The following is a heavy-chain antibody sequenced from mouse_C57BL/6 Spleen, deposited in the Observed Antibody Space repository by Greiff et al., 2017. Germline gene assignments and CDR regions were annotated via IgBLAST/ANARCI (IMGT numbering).Heavy chain of an antibody. CDR2: SSSGSSTI. CDR3: ARWRKDYAMDG. J-gene: IGHJ4*01. V-gene: IGHV5-17*01. CDR1: GFTFSDYG. Sequence: EVHLVESGGGLVKPGGSLKLSCAASGFTFSDYGMHWVRQAPEKGLEWVAYSSSGSSTIYYADTVKVRFTISRDNAKNTLFRQMTSLRSEDTAMYYCARWRKDYAMDGWGQGPSVTVSS.